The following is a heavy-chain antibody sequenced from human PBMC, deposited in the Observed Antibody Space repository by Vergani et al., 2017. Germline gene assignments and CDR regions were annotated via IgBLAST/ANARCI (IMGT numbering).Heavy chain of an antibody. J-gene: IGHJ4*02. CDR2: ISGSGVSA. V-gene: IGHV3-23*01. CDR3: AKQYFVSGNYLFDY. D-gene: IGHD3-10*01. Sequence: EVHLLESGGGQVEAGGSLRLSCVASGFTFSNYAMNWVRQAPGKGLEWVSGISGSGVSAYYTDSVKGRFTISRDNSKNMLFLQMNNLRTEDTAIYYCAKQYFVSGNYLFDYWGQGTQVTVSS. CDR1: GFTFSNYA.